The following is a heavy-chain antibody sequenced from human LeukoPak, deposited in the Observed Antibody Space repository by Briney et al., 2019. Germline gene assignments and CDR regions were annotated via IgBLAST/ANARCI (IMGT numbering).Heavy chain of an antibody. J-gene: IGHJ4*02. V-gene: IGHV3-23*01. D-gene: IGHD6-19*01. Sequence: AGGSLRPSCAASGFTFSNYAMSWVRQAPGKGLEWVSTISGGGITTYYADSARGRFTISKDNSKNKIFLQMNSLRADDTALYYCPRQSYASGWNPFDYWGQGILVTVSS. CDR3: PRQSYASGWNPFDY. CDR2: ISGGGITT. CDR1: GFTFSNYA.